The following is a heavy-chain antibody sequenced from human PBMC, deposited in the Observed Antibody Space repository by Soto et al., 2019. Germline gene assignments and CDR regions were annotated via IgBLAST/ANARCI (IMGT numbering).Heavy chain of an antibody. CDR1: GFLFNNYG. CDR2: ISSDGIET. CDR3: VKDRLAVIYRFVK. D-gene: IGHD6-19*01. J-gene: IGHJ4*02. V-gene: IGHV3-30*18. Sequence: QLVESGGGVVQPGRSLRLSSAASGFLFNNYGMHWVREAPGKGLEWVAVISSDGIETYYGDSAKGRFTISRDNSKKILFLETPSVRFEDTGVYYCVKDRLAVIYRFVKWGQGTLVTVSS.